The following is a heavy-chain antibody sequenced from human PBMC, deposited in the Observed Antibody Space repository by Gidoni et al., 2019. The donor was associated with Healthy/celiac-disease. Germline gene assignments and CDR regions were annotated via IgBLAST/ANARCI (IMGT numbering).Heavy chain of an antibody. V-gene: IGHV4-61*01. D-gene: IGHD6-6*01. Sequence: TLSLTCTVSGGSVSSGSYYWSWIRQPPGKGLEWIGYIYYSGSTNYNPSLKSRVTISVDTSKNQFSLKLSSVTAADTAVYYCARVGLVYGGYYYYGMDVWGQGTTVTVSS. CDR3: ARVGLVYGGYYYYGMDV. CDR2: IYYSGST. J-gene: IGHJ6*02. CDR1: GGSVSSGSYY.